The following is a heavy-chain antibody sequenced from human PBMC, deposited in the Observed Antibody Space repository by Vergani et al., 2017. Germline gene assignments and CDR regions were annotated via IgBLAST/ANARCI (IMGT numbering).Heavy chain of an antibody. D-gene: IGHD5-12*01. CDR2: ISWNSGAV. CDR1: GFTFSSYA. V-gene: IGHV3-23*01. Sequence: EVQLLESGGGLVQPGGSLRLSCAASGFTFSSYAMSWVRQAPGQGLEWVSGISWNSGAVDYADSVRGRFTISRDNAKNSLFLEMNSLRFEDTAVYFCTKGSVYYHDSAGHGYDPYTGFDLWGQGTLVTVSS. CDR3: TKGSVYYHDSAGHGYDPYTGFDL. J-gene: IGHJ3*01.